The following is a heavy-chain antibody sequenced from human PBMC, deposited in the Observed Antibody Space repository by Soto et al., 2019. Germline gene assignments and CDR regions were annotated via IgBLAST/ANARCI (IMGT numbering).Heavy chain of an antibody. J-gene: IGHJ6*02. CDR1: GFSLSTSGRC. V-gene: IGHV2-70*01. Sequence: GLTLGNCTPPLTLTCTFCGFSLSTSGRCVSWIRQPPGKALDCLALIDWHDYKYYSTSLKTRLSISNDTSNNQVVLTMTNMNPVDTATYYFARMTTVTNHYYYYYGMDVWGQGTTVTVSS. CDR3: ARMTTVTNHYYYYYGMDV. CDR2: IDWHDYK. D-gene: IGHD4-17*01.